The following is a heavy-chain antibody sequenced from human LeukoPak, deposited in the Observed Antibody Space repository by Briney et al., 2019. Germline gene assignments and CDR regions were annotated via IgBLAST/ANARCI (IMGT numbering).Heavy chain of an antibody. D-gene: IGHD3-16*01. CDR3: ARGRDYVWGSYNWFDP. V-gene: IGHV6-1*01. CDR2: TYYRSKWYN. CDR1: GDSVSSNSAA. J-gene: IGHJ5*02. Sequence: SQTLSLTCAISGDSVSSNSAAWNWIRQSPSRGLEWLGRTYYRSKWYNDYAVSVKSRITINPDTSKNQFSLQLNSVTPEDTAVYYCARGRDYVWGSYNWFDPWGQGTLVTVSS.